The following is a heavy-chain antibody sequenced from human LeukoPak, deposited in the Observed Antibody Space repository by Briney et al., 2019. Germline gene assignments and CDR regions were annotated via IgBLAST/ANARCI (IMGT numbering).Heavy chain of an antibody. Sequence: GGSLRLSCVASGFTFSSYSMNWVRQAPGKGLEWVSGISWNSGSIGYADSVKGRFTISRDNAKNSLYLQMNSLRAEDTALYYCAKANVWFGELLRVGFDYWGQGTLVTVSS. D-gene: IGHD3-10*01. J-gene: IGHJ4*02. CDR1: GFTFSSYS. CDR3: AKANVWFGELLRVGFDY. V-gene: IGHV3-9*01. CDR2: ISWNSGSI.